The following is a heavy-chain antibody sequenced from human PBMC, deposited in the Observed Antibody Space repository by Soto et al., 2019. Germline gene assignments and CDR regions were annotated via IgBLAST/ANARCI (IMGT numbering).Heavy chain of an antibody. CDR1: GIVFSDY. CDR3: ARLPFPWGWFDP. V-gene: IGHV3-11*01. CDR2: ISGSGRTI. Sequence: QVPLVESGGGLVKPGGSLRLSSAASGIVFSDYMSWVRQAPGKGLEWLSYISGSGRTIYSADSVKGRFTISRDNATNSLYLQMNNVRTEDTAVYYCARLPFPWGWFDPWGQGTLVTVSS. D-gene: IGHD3-16*01. J-gene: IGHJ5*02.